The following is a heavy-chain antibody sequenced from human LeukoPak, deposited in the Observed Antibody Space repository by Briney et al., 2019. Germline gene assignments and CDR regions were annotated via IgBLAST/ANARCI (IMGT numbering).Heavy chain of an antibody. Sequence: SETLSLTCTVSGDSISSSSSYWGWIRQPPGKGLEWIGSIYYSGSTYYNPSLKSRVTISVDTSKNQFSLKLSSVTAADTAVYYCATHGGYYYDSSGYYSPFDYWGQGTLVTVSS. CDR1: GDSISSSSSY. D-gene: IGHD3-22*01. CDR2: IYYSGST. J-gene: IGHJ4*02. CDR3: ATHGGYYYDSSGYYSPFDY. V-gene: IGHV4-39*01.